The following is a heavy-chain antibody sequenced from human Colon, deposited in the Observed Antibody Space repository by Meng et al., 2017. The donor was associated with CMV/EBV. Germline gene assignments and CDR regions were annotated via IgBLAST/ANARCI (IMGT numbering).Heavy chain of an antibody. CDR2: INPSGGST. V-gene: IGHV1-46*01. J-gene: IGHJ5*02. CDR3: ARDFAVPAARRIGGRGFDP. Sequence: SVKVSCKASGYTFTSYYMHWVRQAPGQGLEWMGIINPSGGSTSYAQKFQGRVTMTRDTSTSTVYMELSSLRSEDTAVYYCARDFAVPAARRIGGRGFDPWGQGTLVTVSS. CDR1: GYTFTSYY. D-gene: IGHD2-2*01.